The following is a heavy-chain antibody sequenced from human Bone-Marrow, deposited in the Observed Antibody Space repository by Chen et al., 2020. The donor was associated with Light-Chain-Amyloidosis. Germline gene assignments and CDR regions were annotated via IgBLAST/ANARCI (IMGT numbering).Heavy chain of an antibody. CDR2: ISGSGGRR. D-gene: IGHD3-9*01. CDR3: AKDISYDDILPGYPADAFDI. Sequence: SWVRQAPGKGLEWVSTISGSGGRRYYGDSVKGRLTISRDNSKNALLLQMNSLRAEDTAVYYCAKDISYDDILPGYPADAFDIWGQGTMVTVSS. V-gene: IGHV3-23*01. J-gene: IGHJ3*02.